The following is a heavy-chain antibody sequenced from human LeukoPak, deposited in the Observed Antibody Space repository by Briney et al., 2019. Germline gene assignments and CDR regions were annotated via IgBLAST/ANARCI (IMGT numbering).Heavy chain of an antibody. V-gene: IGHV3-23*01. CDR1: GFTFSSYA. D-gene: IGHD4-11*01. J-gene: IGHJ4*02. CDR3: AKDAYYSNYDRFDY. CDR2: INGSGDYT. Sequence: GGSLRLSCAASGFTFSSYAMSWVRQAPGKGLEWVSTINGSGDYTYYADSVKGRFTISRDNSKNTLYLQMNSLRAEDTAVYYCAKDAYYSNYDRFDYWGQGTLVTVSS.